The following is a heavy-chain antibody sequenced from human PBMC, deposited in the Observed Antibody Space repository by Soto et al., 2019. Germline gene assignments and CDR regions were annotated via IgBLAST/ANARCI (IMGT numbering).Heavy chain of an antibody. D-gene: IGHD6-13*01. J-gene: IGHJ6*02. CDR2: TRNKANSYTT. CDR3: ARAQESRSSWYGSYCYGMDV. Sequence: EVQLVESGGGLVQPGGSLRLSCAASGFTFSDHYMDWVRQAPGKGLEWVGRTRNKANSYTTEYAASVKGRFTISRDDSKNSLYLQMNSLKTEDTAVYYCARAQESRSSWYGSYCYGMDVWGQGTTVTVSS. CDR1: GFTFSDHY. V-gene: IGHV3-72*01.